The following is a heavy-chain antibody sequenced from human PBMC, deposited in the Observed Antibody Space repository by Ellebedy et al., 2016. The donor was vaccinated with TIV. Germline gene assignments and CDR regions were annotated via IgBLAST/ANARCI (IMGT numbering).Heavy chain of an antibody. Sequence: GGSLRLSCAASGFTFSSYGMHWVRQAPGKGLEWVAFMSYDGSDKNYADSVRGRFTISRDKSKKTLYLQMNSLRVEDTAVYYCARVLDSYFFDYWGQGTLVAVSS. D-gene: IGHD2-2*03. J-gene: IGHJ4*02. CDR3: ARVLDSYFFDY. CDR1: GFTFSSYG. V-gene: IGHV3-30-3*01. CDR2: MSYDGSDK.